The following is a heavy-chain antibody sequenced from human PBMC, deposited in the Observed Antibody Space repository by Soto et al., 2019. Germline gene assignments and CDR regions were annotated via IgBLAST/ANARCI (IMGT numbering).Heavy chain of an antibody. CDR1: GFTFSSYA. CDR2: ISGSGGST. Sequence: GGSLRLSCAASGFTFSSYAMNWVRQAPGKGLEWVSAISGSGGSTYYADSVKGRFTISRDNSKNTLYLQMNSLRAEDTAVYYCAKGSLLTGHYYYYMDVWGKGTTVTVSS. V-gene: IGHV3-23*01. D-gene: IGHD3-9*01. CDR3: AKGSLLTGHYYYYMDV. J-gene: IGHJ6*03.